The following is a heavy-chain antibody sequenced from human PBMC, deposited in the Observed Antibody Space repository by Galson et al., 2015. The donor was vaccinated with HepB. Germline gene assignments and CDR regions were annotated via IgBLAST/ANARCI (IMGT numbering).Heavy chain of an antibody. V-gene: IGHV4-31*03. CDR3: ARDRHDYVDDALDI. CDR1: GGSINSGGYY. Sequence: TLSLTCNVSGGSINSGGYYWSWIRQHPVKGLEWIGFIYYTGRTYYNPSLKSRVIISVDTSKTQFSLKLTSVTAADTAVYYCARDRHDYVDDALDIWGQGTLVTVSS. CDR2: IYYTGRT. D-gene: IGHD4-17*01. J-gene: IGHJ3*02.